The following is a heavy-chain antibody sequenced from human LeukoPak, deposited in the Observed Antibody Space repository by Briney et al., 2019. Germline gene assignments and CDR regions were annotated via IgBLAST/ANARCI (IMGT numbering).Heavy chain of an antibody. D-gene: IGHD1-26*01. J-gene: IGHJ4*02. Sequence: RSGGSLRLSCAASGFTFSSYGMHWVRQAPGKGLEWVAFIRYDGSNKYYADSVKGRFTISRDNSKNTLYLQMNSLRAEDTAVYYCAKDRVGATYYFDYWGQGTLVTVSS. CDR3: AKDRVGATYYFDY. CDR2: IRYDGSNK. V-gene: IGHV3-30*02. CDR1: GFTFSSYG.